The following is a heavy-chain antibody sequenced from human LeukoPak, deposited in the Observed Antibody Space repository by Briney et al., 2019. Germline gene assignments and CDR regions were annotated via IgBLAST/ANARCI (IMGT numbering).Heavy chain of an antibody. D-gene: IGHD4-17*01. J-gene: IGHJ4*02. Sequence: SETLSLTCTVSGGSISSYYWSWIRQPPGKGLEWIGYIYYSGSTNYNPSLKSRVTISVDTSKNQFSLKLSSVTAADTAVYYCARRATVTPNWYFDYWGQGTLVTVSS. CDR2: IYYSGST. V-gene: IGHV4-59*12. CDR3: ARRATVTPNWYFDY. CDR1: GGSISSYY.